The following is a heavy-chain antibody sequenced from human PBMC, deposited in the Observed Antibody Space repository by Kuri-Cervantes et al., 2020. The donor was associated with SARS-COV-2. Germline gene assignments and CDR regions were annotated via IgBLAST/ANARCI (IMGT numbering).Heavy chain of an antibody. CDR1: GFTFSSYS. CDR2: ISSSSSYI. J-gene: IGHJ6*02. V-gene: IGHV3-21*04. Sequence: GGSLRLSCAASGFTFSSYSMNWVRQAPGKGLEWVSSISSSSSYIYYADSVKGRFTISRDNAKNSLCLQMNSLRPEDTAVYYCAREEHYNFWSGYMNYYGMDVWGQGTTVTVSS. CDR3: AREEHYNFWSGYMNYYGMDV. D-gene: IGHD3-3*01.